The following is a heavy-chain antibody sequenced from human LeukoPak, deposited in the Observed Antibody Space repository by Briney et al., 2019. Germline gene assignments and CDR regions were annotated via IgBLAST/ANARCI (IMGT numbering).Heavy chain of an antibody. CDR3: ARGGFANDAFDP. Sequence: PSETLSLTCAVSGGSISSGGYSWSWIRQPPGKGLDWIGCIYHSGSTYYNPSLKSRVTISVDRSKNQFSLKLSSVTAADTAVYYCARGGFANDAFDPWGQGTLVTVSS. V-gene: IGHV4-30-2*01. J-gene: IGHJ5*02. CDR2: IYHSGST. D-gene: IGHD1-1*01. CDR1: GGSISSGGYS.